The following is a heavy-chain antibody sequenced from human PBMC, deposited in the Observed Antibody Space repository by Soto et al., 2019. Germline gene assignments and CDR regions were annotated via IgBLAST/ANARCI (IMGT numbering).Heavy chain of an antibody. CDR2: IYSGGST. D-gene: IGHD6-19*01. V-gene: IGHV3-53*01. J-gene: IGHJ4*02. Sequence: GGSLRLSCAASGFTVSSNYMSWVRQAPGKGLEWVSVIYSGGSTYYADSVKGRFTISRDNSKNTLYLQMNSLRAEDTAVYYCAKDTGYSSGCGDYWGQGTLVTVSS. CDR1: GFTVSSNY. CDR3: AKDTGYSSGCGDY.